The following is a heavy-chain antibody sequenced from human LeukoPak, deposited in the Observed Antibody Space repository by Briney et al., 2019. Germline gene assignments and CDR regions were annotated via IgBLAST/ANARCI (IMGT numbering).Heavy chain of an antibody. CDR2: IYSSGTT. V-gene: IGHV4-4*09. CDR3: ARGYCSGGSCFWFDF. CDR1: GGSISTSY. Sequence: SETLSLTCDVSGGSISTSYWNWIRQSPGKALEWIGYIYSSGTTYYNPSLKSRVTISLDTSKNQFSLKLRSVTAADTAVYYCARGYCSGGSCFWFDFWGQGTLVTVSS. J-gene: IGHJ4*02. D-gene: IGHD2-15*01.